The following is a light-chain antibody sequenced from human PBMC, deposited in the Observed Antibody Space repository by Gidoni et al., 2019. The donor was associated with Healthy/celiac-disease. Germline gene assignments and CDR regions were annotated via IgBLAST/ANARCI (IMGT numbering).Light chain of an antibody. V-gene: IGKV3-11*01. CDR2: DAS. CDR3: QQRSNWPKT. J-gene: IGKJ1*01. Sequence: EIVLTQSPATLSLSPGERATLACRASQRVSSYLAWYQQKPGQAPSLLIYDASTRATGIPARFSGSGSGTDFALTISSLEPEDFAVYSWQQRSNWPKTFGQGTKVEI. CDR1: QRVSSY.